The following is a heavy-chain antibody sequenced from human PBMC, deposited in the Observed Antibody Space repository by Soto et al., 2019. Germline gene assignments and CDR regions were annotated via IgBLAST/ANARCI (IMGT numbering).Heavy chain of an antibody. Sequence: SETLSLTCTVSGGSISSGGYYWSWIRQHPGKGLEWIGYIYYSGSTYYNPSLKSRVTISVDTSKNQFSLKLSSVTAADTAVYYCARARFVSYYGSGNLGPWGQGTLVTVSS. V-gene: IGHV4-31*03. CDR1: GGSISSGGYY. J-gene: IGHJ4*02. CDR3: ARARFVSYYGSGNLGP. CDR2: IYYSGST. D-gene: IGHD3-10*01.